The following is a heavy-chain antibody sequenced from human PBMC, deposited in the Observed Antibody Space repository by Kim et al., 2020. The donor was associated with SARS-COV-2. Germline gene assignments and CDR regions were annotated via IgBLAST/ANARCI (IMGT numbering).Heavy chain of an antibody. CDR1: GYSFTTYG. J-gene: IGHJ4*02. V-gene: IGHV1-18*04. CDR2: ISPYKGNT. D-gene: IGHD3-10*01. Sequence: ASVKVSCKASGYSFTTYGITWVRQAPGQGLEWMGWISPYKGNTNYTQKLQGRVTMTTDTSTNTAYMELRSLRSDDTAVYYCARDLTLVRGFGYWGQGTLVTVSS. CDR3: ARDLTLVRGFGY.